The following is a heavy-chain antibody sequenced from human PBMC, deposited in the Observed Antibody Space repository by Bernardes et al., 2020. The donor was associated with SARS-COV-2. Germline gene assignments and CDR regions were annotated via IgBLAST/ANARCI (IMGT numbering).Heavy chain of an antibody. J-gene: IGHJ6*02. CDR1: GYTFTSYG. CDR2: ISAYNGNT. V-gene: IGHV1-18*01. CDR3: AGERAGRSGYDYYYYGMDV. D-gene: IGHD3-3*01. Sequence: ASVKVSCKASGYTFTSYGISWVRQAPGQGLEWMGWISAYNGNTNYAQKLQGRVTMTTDTSTSTAYMELRSLRSDDTAVYYCAGERAGRSGYDYYYYGMDVWGQGTTVTVSS.